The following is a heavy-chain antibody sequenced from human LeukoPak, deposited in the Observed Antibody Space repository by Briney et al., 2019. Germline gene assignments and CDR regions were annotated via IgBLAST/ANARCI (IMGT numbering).Heavy chain of an antibody. CDR2: ISVSGGST. D-gene: IGHD2-15*01. J-gene: IGHJ4*02. V-gene: IGHV3-23*01. CDR1: GFTFSSYA. CDR3: AKELGYHSL. Sequence: PGGSLRLSCAASGFTFSSYAMHWVRQAPGKGLEWVSGISVSGGSTYYADSVKGRFTISRDNSKNTLYLQMNSLRAEDTAVYSCAKELGYHSLWGQGTLVTVSS.